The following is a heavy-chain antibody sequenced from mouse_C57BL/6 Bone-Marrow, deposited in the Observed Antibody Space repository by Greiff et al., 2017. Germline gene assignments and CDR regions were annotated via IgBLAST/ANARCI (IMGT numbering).Heavy chain of an antibody. Sequence: QVQLQQSGAELVRPGASVTLSCKASGYTFTDYEMHWVKQTPVHGLEWIGAIDPETGGTAYNQKFKGKAILTADKSSSTAYMELRSLTSEDSAVYYCTRSCSNAWFAYWGQGTLVTVSA. V-gene: IGHV1-15*01. J-gene: IGHJ3*01. D-gene: IGHD2-5*01. CDR1: GYTFTDYE. CDR3: TRSCSNAWFAY. CDR2: IDPETGGT.